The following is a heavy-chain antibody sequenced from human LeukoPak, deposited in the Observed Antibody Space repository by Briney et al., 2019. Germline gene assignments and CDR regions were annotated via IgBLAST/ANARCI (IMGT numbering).Heavy chain of an antibody. J-gene: IGHJ4*02. CDR1: GDSISSAGYY. V-gene: IGHV4-31*03. Sequence: PSETLSLTCTVSGDSISSAGYYWSWIRQHPGKGLEWIGYIYYSGSACYNPSLKSRVTISLDTSKNQFSLKVSSVTAADTAVYYCARDPHSGYGSDYWGQGTLVTVSS. CDR3: ARDPHSGYGSDY. CDR2: IYYSGSA. D-gene: IGHD5-12*01.